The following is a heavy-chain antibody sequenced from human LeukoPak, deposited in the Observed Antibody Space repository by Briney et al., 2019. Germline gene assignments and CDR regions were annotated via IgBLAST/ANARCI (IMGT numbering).Heavy chain of an antibody. CDR3: AKGGPQFDF. CDR2: ISSDGSNA. CDR1: GFTFSSYG. Sequence: GGSLRLSCAASGFTFSSYGMHWVRQAPGKGLEWVAVISSDGSNADYADSVKGRFTISRGNSKSTLYLQMNSLRAEDTAVYYCAKGGPQFDFWGQGTLVTVSS. J-gene: IGHJ4*02. V-gene: IGHV3-30*18.